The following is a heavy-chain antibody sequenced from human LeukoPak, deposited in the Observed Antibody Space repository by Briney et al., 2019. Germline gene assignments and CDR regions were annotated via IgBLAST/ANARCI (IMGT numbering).Heavy chain of an antibody. J-gene: IGHJ4*02. CDR3: AKDRGGSSWYYFDY. D-gene: IGHD6-13*01. CDR2: IRYDGSNK. CDR1: GFTFSSYG. V-gene: IGHV3-30*02. Sequence: GGSLRLSCAASGFTFSSYGMHWVRQAPGKGLEWVAFIRYDGSNKYYADSVKGRFTISRDNSKNTLYLQMNSLRAEDTAAYYCAKDRGGSSWYYFDYWGQGTLVTVSS.